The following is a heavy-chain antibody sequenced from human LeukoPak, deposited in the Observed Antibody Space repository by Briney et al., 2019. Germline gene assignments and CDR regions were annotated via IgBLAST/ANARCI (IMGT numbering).Heavy chain of an antibody. D-gene: IGHD5-24*01. CDR2: IYPGDSDT. CDR1: GYSFTSYW. V-gene: IGHV5-51*01. CDR3: ARHRGRDGSLYYMDV. Sequence: GESLKISCKGSGYSFTSYWIGWVRPMPGKGLEWMGIIYPGDSDTRYSPSFQGQVTISADKSISTAYLQWSSLKASDTAMYYCARHRGRDGSLYYMDVWGKGTTVTVSS. J-gene: IGHJ6*03.